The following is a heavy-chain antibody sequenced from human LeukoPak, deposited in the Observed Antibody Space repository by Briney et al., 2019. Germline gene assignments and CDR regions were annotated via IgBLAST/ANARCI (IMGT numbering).Heavy chain of an antibody. V-gene: IGHV3-7*01. D-gene: IGHD6-13*01. Sequence: GGSLRLSCAASEFTFSSYWMSWVRQAPGKGLQWVANIKQDGSDKNYVDSVKGRSTISRDNAKNSLYLQMKSLRAEDTAVYYCARERPGGATAVDYWGQGTLVTVSS. CDR2: IKQDGSDK. CDR1: EFTFSSYW. J-gene: IGHJ4*02. CDR3: ARERPGGATAVDY.